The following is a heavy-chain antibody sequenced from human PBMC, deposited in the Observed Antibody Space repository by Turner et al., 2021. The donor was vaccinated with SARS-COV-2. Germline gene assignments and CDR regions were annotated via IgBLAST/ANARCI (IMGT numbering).Heavy chain of an antibody. J-gene: IGHJ3*02. CDR3: ASTVWLRGAFDM. D-gene: IGHD5-18*01. CDR1: GGSISSSDYY. CDR2: ISYSGST. Sequence: QLQLQESGPGLVKPSETLSLTCTVSGGSISSSDYYWVWIRQPPGKGLEWMGSISYSGSTFYNPSLKSRVTISVDTSKNQFSLKLSSVTAADTAVYYCASTVWLRGAFDMWGQGTMVTVSS. V-gene: IGHV4-39*01.